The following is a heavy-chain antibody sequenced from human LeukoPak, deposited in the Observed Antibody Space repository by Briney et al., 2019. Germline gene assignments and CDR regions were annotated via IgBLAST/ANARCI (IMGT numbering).Heavy chain of an antibody. CDR1: GYTFTGHY. V-gene: IGHV1-2*06. Sequence: ASVKVSCKAPGYTFTGHYMHWVRQAPGQGLEWVGRINPNSGGAHYAQKFQGRVTMTRDTSTSTVYMELSSLRSEDTAVYYCARDSGDDEGNDYWGQGTLVTVSS. J-gene: IGHJ4*02. D-gene: IGHD3-10*01. CDR3: ARDSGDDEGNDY. CDR2: INPNSGGA.